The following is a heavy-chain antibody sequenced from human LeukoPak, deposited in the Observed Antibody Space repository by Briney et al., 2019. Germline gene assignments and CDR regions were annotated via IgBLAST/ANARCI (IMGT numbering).Heavy chain of an antibody. CDR2: IKQDGSEK. D-gene: IGHD3-16*02. CDR1: GFTFSSYW. J-gene: IGHJ4*02. CDR3: ARVYDYVWGSYRNFDY. Sequence: GGSLRLSCAASGFTFSSYWMSWVRQAPGKGLEWVANIKQDGSEKYYVDSVKGRFTISRDNAKNSLYLQMNSLRAEDTAVYYCARVYDYVWGSYRNFDYWGPGNPGHRLL. V-gene: IGHV3-7*01.